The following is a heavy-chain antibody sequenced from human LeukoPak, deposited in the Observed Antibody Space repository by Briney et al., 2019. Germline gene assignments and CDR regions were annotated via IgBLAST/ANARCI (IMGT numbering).Heavy chain of an antibody. CDR2: ISSSGNCR. D-gene: IGHD6-19*01. V-gene: IGHV3-11*05. CDR1: GFTFSDYY. CDR3: AREDSSGWSSFDY. J-gene: IGHJ4*02. Sequence: GGSLRLSCATSGFTFSDYYRSWIRQAPGKGLEWVSYISSSGNCRIHADSVKGRFTISRDNAKKSLYLQMNSLRAEDTAVYYCAREDSSGWSSFDYWGQGTLVTVSS.